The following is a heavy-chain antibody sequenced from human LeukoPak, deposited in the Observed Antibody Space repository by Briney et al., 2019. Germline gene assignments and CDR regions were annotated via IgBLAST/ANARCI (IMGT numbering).Heavy chain of an antibody. V-gene: IGHV4-59*11. CDR2: IYYSGST. D-gene: IGHD3-22*01. CDR3: ARGTTYYYDSSGYDNWFDP. J-gene: IGHJ5*02. Sequence: KPSETLSLTCTVSGGSISSHYWSWIRLPPATGLEWIGYIYYSGSTNYNPSLKSRVTISVDTSKSQFSLKLISVTAADTAVYCCARGTTYYYDSSGYDNWFDPWGQGTLVTVPS. CDR1: GGSISSHY.